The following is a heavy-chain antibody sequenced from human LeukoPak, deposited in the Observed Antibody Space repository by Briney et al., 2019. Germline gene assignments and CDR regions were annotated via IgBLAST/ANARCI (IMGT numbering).Heavy chain of an antibody. V-gene: IGHV1-69*04. CDR1: GGTFSSYA. D-gene: IGHD6-13*01. J-gene: IGHJ4*02. Sequence: GASVKVSCKASGGTFSSYAISWVRQAPGQGLEWMGRIIPILGIANYAQKFQGRVTITADKSTSTAYMELSSLRSEDTAVYYCARHFGSSWYMGFDYWGQGTLVTVSS. CDR3: ARHFGSSWYMGFDY. CDR2: IIPILGIA.